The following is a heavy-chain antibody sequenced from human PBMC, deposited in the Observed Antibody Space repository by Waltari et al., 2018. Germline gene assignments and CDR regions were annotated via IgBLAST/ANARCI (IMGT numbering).Heavy chain of an antibody. V-gene: IGHV3-23*01. Sequence: EVQLLESGGGLVQPGGSMRLSCAASGFTFSSSASSWVRQAPGKGLEWVSAISGSGGSTYYADSVKGRFTISRDNSKNTLYLQMNSLRAEDTAVYYCAKTYYYGSGTARYFDYWGQGTLVTVSS. CDR1: GFTFSSSA. CDR3: AKTYYYGSGTARYFDY. J-gene: IGHJ4*02. D-gene: IGHD3-10*01. CDR2: ISGSGGST.